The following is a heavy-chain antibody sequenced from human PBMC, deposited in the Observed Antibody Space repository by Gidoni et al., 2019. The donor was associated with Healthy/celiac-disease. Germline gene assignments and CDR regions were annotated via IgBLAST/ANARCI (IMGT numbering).Heavy chain of an antibody. CDR2: INHSGST. V-gene: IGHV4-34*01. J-gene: IGHJ5*02. CDR1: GGSFSGYY. D-gene: IGHD4-17*01. Sequence: QVQLQQWGAGLLKPSETLSLTCAVYGGSFSGYYWSWIRQPPGKGLEWIGEINHSGSTNYNPSLKSRVTISVDTSKNQFSLKLSSVTAADTAVYYCGRGQGRTYGGKLGFDPWGQGTLVTVSS. CDR3: GRGQGRTYGGKLGFDP.